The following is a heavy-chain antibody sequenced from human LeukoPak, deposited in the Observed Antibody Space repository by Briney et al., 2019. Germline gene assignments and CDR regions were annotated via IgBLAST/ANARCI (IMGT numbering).Heavy chain of an antibody. D-gene: IGHD3-16*02. CDR1: GYTFTSYD. V-gene: IGHV1-18*01. Sequence: GASVKVSCKASGYTFTSYDINWVRQATGQGLEWMGWISTYNANTNYAQKYQGRVTMTTDTSTSTAYMELRSLRSDDTAVYFCARVFSFGDYIWGSYRYYFDYWGQGTLVTVSS. J-gene: IGHJ4*02. CDR2: ISTYNANT. CDR3: ARVFSFGDYIWGSYRYYFDY.